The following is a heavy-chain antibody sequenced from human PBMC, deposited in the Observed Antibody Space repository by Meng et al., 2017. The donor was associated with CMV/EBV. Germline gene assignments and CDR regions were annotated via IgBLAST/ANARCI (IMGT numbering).Heavy chain of an antibody. CDR3: ARDSAVAGVVDY. CDR1: GGSISSSSYY. D-gene: IGHD6-19*01. CDR2: IYYSGST. J-gene: IGHJ4*02. V-gene: IGHV4-39*07. Sequence: HRHWRGPGPGPVKPSGTPSLTCTVSGGSISSSSYYWGWIRQPPGKGLEWIGSIYYSGSTYYNPSLKSRVTISVDTSKNQFSLKLSSVTAADTAVYYCARDSAVAGVVDYWGQGTLVTVSS.